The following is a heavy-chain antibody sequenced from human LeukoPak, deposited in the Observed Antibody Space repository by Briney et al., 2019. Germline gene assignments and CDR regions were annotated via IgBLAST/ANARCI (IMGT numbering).Heavy chain of an antibody. CDR2: INHSGST. CDR3: ARVKNTMVRGVIDY. CDR1: GGSFSGYY. D-gene: IGHD3-10*01. Sequence: SETLSLTCAVYGGSFSGYYWSWIRQPPGKGLEWIGEINHSGSTNYNPSLKSRVTISVDTSKNQFSLKLSSVTAADTAVYYCARVKNTMVRGVIDYWGQGTLANVSS. J-gene: IGHJ4*02. V-gene: IGHV4-34*01.